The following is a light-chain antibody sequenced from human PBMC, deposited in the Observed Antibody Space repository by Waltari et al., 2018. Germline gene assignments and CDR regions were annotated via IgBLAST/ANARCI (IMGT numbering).Light chain of an antibody. Sequence: DIQLTQSPSFLSASVGDRVTITCRASQDISSSLAWYQQQPGRAPKLLIYAASTLQSGVPSRLSGSGSGTEFTLTISSLQPEDFVTYYCQQVNNYPFTFGPGTILDVK. V-gene: IGKV1-9*01. CDR3: QQVNNYPFT. J-gene: IGKJ3*01. CDR1: QDISSS. CDR2: AAS.